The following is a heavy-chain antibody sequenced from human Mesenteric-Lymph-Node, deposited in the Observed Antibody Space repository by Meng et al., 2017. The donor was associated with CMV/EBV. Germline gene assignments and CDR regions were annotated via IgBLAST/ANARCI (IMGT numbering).Heavy chain of an antibody. CDR2: ISWNSDYI. CDR1: GFTFDDYA. J-gene: IGHJ4*02. D-gene: IGHD1-26*01. V-gene: IGHV3-9*01. Sequence: SLKISCAASGFTFDDYAMHWVRQAPGKGLEWVSGISWNSDYIGYADSVKGRYTISRDNAKNSLYLQMNSLRAEDTAVYYCASEWAHDYWGQGTLVTVSS. CDR3: ASEWAHDY.